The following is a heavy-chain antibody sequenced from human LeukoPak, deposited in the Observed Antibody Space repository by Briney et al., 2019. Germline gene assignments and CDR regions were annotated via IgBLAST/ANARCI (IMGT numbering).Heavy chain of an antibody. D-gene: IGHD6-6*01. CDR3: ARDRASIAALWFDP. CDR1: GYTFTGYY. Sequence: ALVKVSCKASGYTFTGYYMHWVRQAPGQGLEWMGWINPNSGGTNYAQKFQGRVTITRDTSISTAYMELSRLRSDDTAVYYCARDRASIAALWFDPWGQGTLVTVSS. CDR2: INPNSGGT. V-gene: IGHV1-2*02. J-gene: IGHJ5*02.